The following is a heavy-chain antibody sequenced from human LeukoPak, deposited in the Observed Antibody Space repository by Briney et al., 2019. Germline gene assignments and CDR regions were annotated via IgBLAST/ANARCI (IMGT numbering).Heavy chain of an antibody. J-gene: IGHJ6*04. CDR2: IKSKTDGGTT. CDR1: GVSFSNAW. CDR3: TTGPPRNVAIDFYFWSGYYTGYYYCMDV. V-gene: IGHV3-15*01. Sequence: GGSLRLSCAASGVSFSNAWMSWGREAPGKGLEWVCRIKSKTDGGTTDYAAPMKGRFTISRDNSKNTLYLQMNSLKTEDTAVYDCTTGPPRNVAIDFYFWSGYYTGYYYCMDVWREGTTVTVSS. D-gene: IGHD3-3*01.